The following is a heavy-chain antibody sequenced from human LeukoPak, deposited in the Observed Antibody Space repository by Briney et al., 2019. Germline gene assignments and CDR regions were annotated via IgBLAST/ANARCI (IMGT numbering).Heavy chain of an antibody. CDR2: IYPGDSDT. D-gene: IGHD2-2*01. V-gene: IGHV5-51*01. J-gene: IGHJ6*03. CDR3: ARLGCTSASCFRPPQYYYYYMDV. CDR1: GYRFTSYW. Sequence: GESLKISCKGSGYRFTSYWIAWVRQMSGKGLEWMGIIYPGDSDTTYSPSFQGQVTISADKSISTAYLQWSSLQASDTAMYYCARLGCTSASCFRPPQYYYYYMDVWGKGTTVTVSS.